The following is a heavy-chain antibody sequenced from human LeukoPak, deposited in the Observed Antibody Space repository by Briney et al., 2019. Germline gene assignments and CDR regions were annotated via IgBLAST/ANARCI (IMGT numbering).Heavy chain of an antibody. CDR3: AKDVATGAFDI. V-gene: IGHV3-30*18. CDR1: GFTVSSNY. Sequence: PGGSLRLSCAASGFTVSSNYMSWVRQAPGKGLEWVAVISYDGSNKYYADSVKGRFTISRDISKNTLYLQMNTLRAEDTAVYYCAKDVATGAFDIWGQGTMVTVSS. J-gene: IGHJ3*02. D-gene: IGHD4-17*01. CDR2: ISYDGSNK.